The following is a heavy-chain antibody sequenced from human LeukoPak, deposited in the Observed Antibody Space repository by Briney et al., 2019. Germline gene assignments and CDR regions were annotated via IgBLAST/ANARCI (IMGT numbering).Heavy chain of an antibody. D-gene: IGHD4-11*01. CDR1: GGSITNTKYY. CDR3: TRHTGYISGQYSTYEDS. CDR2: IYYTGST. V-gene: IGHV4-39*01. Sequence: TSETLSLTCTLSGGSITNTKYYWGWIRQPPGKGLEWIGSIYYTGSTYYNPSLKSRVTISVDTSKNQFSLKLRSVTAADTALYYCTRHTGYISGQYSTYEDSWGQGTLVTVSS. J-gene: IGHJ4*02.